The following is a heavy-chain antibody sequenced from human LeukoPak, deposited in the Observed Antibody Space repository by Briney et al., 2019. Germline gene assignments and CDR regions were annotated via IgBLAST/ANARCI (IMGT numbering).Heavy chain of an antibody. J-gene: IGHJ6*03. CDR3: ARGVYSYGLVGYYYYMDV. V-gene: IGHV4-39*07. CDR2: IYYSGST. Sequence: PSGTLSLTCAVSGGSISSSSYHWGWIRQPPGKGLEWIGSIYYSGSTYYNPSLKSRVTISVDTSKNQFSLKLSSVTAADTAVYYCARGVYSYGLVGYYYYMDVWGKGTTVTVSS. D-gene: IGHD5-18*01. CDR1: GGSISSSSYH.